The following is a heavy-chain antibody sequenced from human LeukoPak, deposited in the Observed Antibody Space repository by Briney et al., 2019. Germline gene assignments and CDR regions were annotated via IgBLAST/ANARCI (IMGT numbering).Heavy chain of an antibody. V-gene: IGHV4-34*01. CDR2: INHSGST. CDR1: GGSFSGYY. CDR3: ARAPDY. J-gene: IGHJ4*02. Sequence: KSSETLSLACAVYGGSFSGYYWSWIRQPPGKGLEWIGEINHSGSTNYNPSLKSRVTISVDTSKNQFSLKLSSVTAADTAVYYCARAPDYWGQGTLVTVSS.